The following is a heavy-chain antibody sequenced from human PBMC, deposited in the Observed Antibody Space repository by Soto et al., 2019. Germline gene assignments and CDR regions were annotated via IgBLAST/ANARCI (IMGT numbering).Heavy chain of an antibody. J-gene: IGHJ6*02. Sequence: GESLKISCQASGYSFTTYWIGWVRQMPGKGLEWMGIIYPDDSDTRYSPPFQGHVTISADKSISTAYLQWSSLKASDTAISYCARHGSSSTSNYYYYGMDVWGLGTTVTVSS. V-gene: IGHV5-51*01. CDR1: GYSFTTYW. D-gene: IGHD3-10*01. CDR3: ARHGSSSTSNYYYYGMDV. CDR2: IYPDDSDT.